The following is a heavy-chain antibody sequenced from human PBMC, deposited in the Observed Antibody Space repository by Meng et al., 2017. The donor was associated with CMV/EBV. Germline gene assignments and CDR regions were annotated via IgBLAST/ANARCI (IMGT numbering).Heavy chain of an antibody. V-gene: IGHV4-61*01. CDR2: IYYSGST. J-gene: IGHJ4*02. Sequence: SETLSLTCTVSGGSVGSGSYYWSWIRQPPGKGLEWIGYIYYSGSTNYNPSLKSRVTISVDTSKNQFSLKLSSVTAADTAVYYCAREEYSSSSLDYWGQGTLVTVSS. CDR3: AREEYSSSSLDY. CDR1: GGSVGSGSYY. D-gene: IGHD6-6*01.